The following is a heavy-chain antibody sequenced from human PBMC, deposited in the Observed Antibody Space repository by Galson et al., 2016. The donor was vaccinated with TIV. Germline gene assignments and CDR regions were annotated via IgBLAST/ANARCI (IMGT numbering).Heavy chain of an antibody. D-gene: IGHD6-19*01. J-gene: IGHJ4*02. CDR2: IYYSGST. Sequence: SETLSLTCTVSGASISYGGFYWTWIRQPPGKGLEWIGYIYYSGSTNYNPSLKSRVTISRDTSKNQFSLSLSSVTAADTAVYFCARHSGYHLNSGWLENWGQGTLVTVSS. V-gene: IGHV4-61*08. CDR3: ARHSGYHLNSGWLEN. CDR1: GASISYGGFY.